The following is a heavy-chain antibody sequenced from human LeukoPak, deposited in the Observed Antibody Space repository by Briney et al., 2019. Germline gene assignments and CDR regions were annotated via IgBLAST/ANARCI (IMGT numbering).Heavy chain of an antibody. CDR2: IHYSGST. D-gene: IGHD6-13*01. CDR1: GGSISSYY. V-gene: IGHV4-59*01. J-gene: IGHJ4*02. Sequence: SETLSLTCVVSGGSISSYYWSWIRQPPGRGLEWIGSIHYSGSTSYNSSLKSRVTISVDTSKNQFSLKLSSVTPADTAVYYCARQVYSSSWSYYFDYWGQGILVTVSS. CDR3: ARQVYSSSWSYYFDY.